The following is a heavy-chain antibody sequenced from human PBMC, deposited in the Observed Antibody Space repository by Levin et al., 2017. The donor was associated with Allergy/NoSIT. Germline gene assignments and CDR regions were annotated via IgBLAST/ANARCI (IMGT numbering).Heavy chain of an antibody. CDR2: IYHGGIT. J-gene: IGHJ4*02. V-gene: IGHV4-4*02. D-gene: IGHD5-18*01. Sequence: GSLRLSCAVSGSSIRSGNWWNWVRQSPGKGLEWIGEIYHGGITHYSPSLQSRVTMSVDISKNQFSLHLNSVTAADTAVYYCARRGYGRLHYWGQGTLVTISS. CDR3: ARRGYGRLHY. CDR1: GSSIRSGNW.